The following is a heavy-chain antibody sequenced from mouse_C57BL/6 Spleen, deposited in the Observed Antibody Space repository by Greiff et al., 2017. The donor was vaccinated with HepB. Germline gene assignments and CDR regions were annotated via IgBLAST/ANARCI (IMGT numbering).Heavy chain of an antibody. V-gene: IGHV5-4*03. CDR2: ISDGGSYT. Sequence: DVKLVESGGGLVKPGGSLKLSCAASGFTFSSYAMSWVRQTPEKRLEWVATISDGGSYTYYPDNVKGRFTISRDNAKNNLYLQMSHLKSEDTAMYYCARGALYGSSRYFDVWGTGTTVTVSS. J-gene: IGHJ1*03. D-gene: IGHD1-1*01. CDR3: ARGALYGSSRYFDV. CDR1: GFTFSSYA.